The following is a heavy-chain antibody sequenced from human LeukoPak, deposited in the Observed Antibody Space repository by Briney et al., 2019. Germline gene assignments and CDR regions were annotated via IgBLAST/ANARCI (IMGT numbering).Heavy chain of an antibody. CDR1: GYTFTSYY. Sequence: ASVKISCKASGYTFTSYYMHWVRQAPGQGLEWMAIINPSGGSTSYAQKFQGRVSMTRDTSTSTVYMELSSLRSEDTAVYYCARGDCSSVSCYARYYYYYMDVWGEGTTVTVS. CDR3: ARGDCSSVSCYARYYYYYMDV. V-gene: IGHV1-46*01. J-gene: IGHJ6*03. CDR2: INPSGGST. D-gene: IGHD2-2*01.